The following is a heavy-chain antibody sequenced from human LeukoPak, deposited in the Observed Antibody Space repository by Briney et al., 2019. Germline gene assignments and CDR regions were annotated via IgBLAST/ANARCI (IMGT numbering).Heavy chain of an antibody. Sequence: PSQTLSLICALSGGSISSGGYSWSWIRHPPGKGLEWIGYIYHSGSTYYNPSLKSRVTISVDRPKNQFSLKLSSVTAADTAVYYCARYQMVRGVVDYWGQGTLVTVSS. D-gene: IGHD3-10*01. V-gene: IGHV4-30-2*01. CDR1: GGSISSGGYS. CDR2: IYHSGST. CDR3: ARYQMVRGVVDY. J-gene: IGHJ4*02.